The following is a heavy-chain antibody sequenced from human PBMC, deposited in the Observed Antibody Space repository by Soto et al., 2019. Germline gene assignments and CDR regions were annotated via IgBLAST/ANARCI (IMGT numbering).Heavy chain of an antibody. J-gene: IGHJ4*02. CDR3: AHGSGWLSDY. D-gene: IGHD6-19*01. V-gene: IGHV2-5*02. Sequence: QITLKESGPTLVKPTETLTLTCSFSGFSLSSTAVGVGWIRQPPGKALEWVALIYWDDSQVYRPSLNNRVTLTKDTSKNQVVLTMTNMDPVDTSTYFCAHGSGWLSDYWGQGILVTVSS. CDR1: GFSLSSTAVG. CDR2: IYWDDSQ.